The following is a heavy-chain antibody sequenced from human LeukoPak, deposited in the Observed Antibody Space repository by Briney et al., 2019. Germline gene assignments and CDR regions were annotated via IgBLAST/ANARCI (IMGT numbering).Heavy chain of an antibody. CDR1: GFTFSSYW. CDR3: ARDPYSGNYGTYYYYYMDV. CDR2: ITSSGTYT. V-gene: IGHV3-21*01. D-gene: IGHD1-26*01. J-gene: IGHJ6*03. Sequence: GGSLRLSCAASGFTFSSYWMHWVRQAPGKAMEWVSSITSSGTYTFYADSVKGRFTISRDNAKNSLYLQMDSLGPEDTAVYYCARDPYSGNYGTYYYYYMDVWGKGTTVTISS.